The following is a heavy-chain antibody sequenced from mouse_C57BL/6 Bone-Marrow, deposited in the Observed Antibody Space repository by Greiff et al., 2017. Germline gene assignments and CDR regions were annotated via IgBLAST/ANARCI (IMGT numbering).Heavy chain of an antibody. CDR1: GYTFTSYW. D-gene: IGHD2-3*01. Sequence: VQLQQPGAELVKPGASVKLSCKASGYTFTSYWMHWVKQRPGQGLEWIGMIHPNSGSTNYNEKFKSKATLTVDKSSSTAYMQLSSLTSEDSAVYYLAKKRLLRKGYAMDYWGQGTSVTVSS. CDR3: AKKRLLRKGYAMDY. V-gene: IGHV1-64*01. CDR2: IHPNSGST. J-gene: IGHJ4*01.